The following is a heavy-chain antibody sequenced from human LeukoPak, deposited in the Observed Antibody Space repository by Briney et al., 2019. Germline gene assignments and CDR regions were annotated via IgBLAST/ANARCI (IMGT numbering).Heavy chain of an antibody. V-gene: IGHV3-30*04. J-gene: IGHJ4*02. CDR1: GFTFSSYA. CDR3: AREPIAVAGVFGD. CDR2: ISYDGSNK. D-gene: IGHD6-19*01. Sequence: GRSLRLSCAASGFTFSSYAMHWVRQAPGKGLKWVAVISYDGSNKYYADSVKGRFTISRDNSKNTLYLQMNSLRAEDTAVYYCAREPIAVAGVFGDWGQGTLVTVSS.